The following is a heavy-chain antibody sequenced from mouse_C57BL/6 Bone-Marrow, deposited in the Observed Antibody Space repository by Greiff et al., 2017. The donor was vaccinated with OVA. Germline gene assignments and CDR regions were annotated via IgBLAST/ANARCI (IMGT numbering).Heavy chain of an antibody. CDR1: GFTFSDYG. V-gene: IGHV5-17*01. CDR2: ISSGSSTI. Sequence: EVKLEESGGGLVKPGGSLKLSCAASGFTFSDYGMHWVRQAPEKGLEWVAYISSGSSTIYYADTVKGRFTISRDNAKNTLFLQMTSLRSKDTAMYYCARTYYSNYGYFDYWGQGTTLTVSS. D-gene: IGHD2-5*01. J-gene: IGHJ2*01. CDR3: ARTYYSNYGYFDY.